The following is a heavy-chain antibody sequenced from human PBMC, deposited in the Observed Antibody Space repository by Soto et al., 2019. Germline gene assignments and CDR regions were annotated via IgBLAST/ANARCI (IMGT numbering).Heavy chain of an antibody. J-gene: IGHJ6*03. Sequence: QVQLQESGPGLVKPSQTLSLTCTVSGGSISSGGYYWSWIRQHPGKGLEWIGYIYYSGSTYYNPSLKSRVTISVDTSKNKFSLKLSSVTAADTAVYYCARDSGRKYQLALYYYYYYYMDVWGKGTTVTVSS. D-gene: IGHD3-10*01. CDR2: IYYSGST. V-gene: IGHV4-31*03. CDR3: ARDSGRKYQLALYYYYYYYMDV. CDR1: GGSISSGGYY.